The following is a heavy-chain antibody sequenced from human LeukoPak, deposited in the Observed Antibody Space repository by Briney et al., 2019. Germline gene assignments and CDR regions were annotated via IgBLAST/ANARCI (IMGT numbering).Heavy chain of an antibody. CDR2: IHADSGNT. CDR3: TIGLAGDWDAFDI. Sequence: GASVKVSCKTSGYTFTTCAVHWVRQAPGQRLEWMGWIHADSGNTKYSQKLQGRVAIARDTSASTMYMDLTSLRIEDTAVYFCTIGLAGDWDAFDIWGLGTMVTVSS. D-gene: IGHD6-19*01. CDR1: GYTFTTCA. J-gene: IGHJ3*02. V-gene: IGHV1-3*01.